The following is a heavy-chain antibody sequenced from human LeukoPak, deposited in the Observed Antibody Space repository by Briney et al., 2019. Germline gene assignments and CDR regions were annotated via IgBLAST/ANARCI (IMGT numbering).Heavy chain of an antibody. V-gene: IGHV4-59*01. D-gene: IGHD4-17*01. Sequence: SETLSLTCTVSGGSISSYYWSWIRQPPGKGLEWIGCIYYSGSTNYNPSLKSRVTISVDTSKNQFSLKLSSVTAADTAVYYCARAPDYGDLLNSYYFDYWGQGTLVTVSS. CDR3: ARAPDYGDLLNSYYFDY. CDR2: IYYSGST. CDR1: GGSISSYY. J-gene: IGHJ4*02.